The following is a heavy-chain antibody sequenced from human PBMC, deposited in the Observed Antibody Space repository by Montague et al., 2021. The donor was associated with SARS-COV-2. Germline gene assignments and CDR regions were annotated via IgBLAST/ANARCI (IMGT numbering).Heavy chain of an antibody. J-gene: IGHJ6*03. CDR2: ISHGGST. CDR3: ACGDENGSGYMDV. D-gene: IGHD1-26*01. V-gene: IGHV4-34*01. Sequence: SETRSLTCAVFNGSFSSFYWNWIRQPPGKGLEWIREISHGGSTXXXSSXKGRLTISVDTSKNQFSLNLRSVTAADTAVYYCACGDENGSGYMDVWGKGTTVTVSS. CDR1: NGSFSSFY.